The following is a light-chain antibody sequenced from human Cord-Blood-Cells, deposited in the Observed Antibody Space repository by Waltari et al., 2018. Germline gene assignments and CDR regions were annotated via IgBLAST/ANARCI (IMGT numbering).Light chain of an antibody. CDR2: EVS. CDR1: SSDVGGYNY. V-gene: IGLV2-8*01. Sequence: QSALTQPPSASGSPGQSVTISCTGTSSDVGGYNYVSWYQQHPGKAPKLMMYEVSQRPAGFPDLFSGSKSGNTASLTVTGLQAEDEADYYCSSYAGSNKLVVFGGGTKLTVL. CDR3: SSYAGSNKLVV. J-gene: IGLJ2*01.